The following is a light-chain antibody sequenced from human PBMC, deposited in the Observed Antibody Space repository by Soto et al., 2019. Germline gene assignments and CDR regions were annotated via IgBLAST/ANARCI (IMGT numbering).Light chain of an antibody. V-gene: IGLV2-11*01. CDR2: DVS. CDR3: CSYAVIYTYV. CDR1: SSDVGGFNY. J-gene: IGLJ1*01. Sequence: QSALTQPRSVSGSPGQSVTISCTGTSSDVGGFNYVSWYQQHPGKAPKLIIYDVSKRPSGVPDRFSGSKSGNTASLTISRLQPEDEAYYYCCSYAVIYTYVFGTGTKLTVL.